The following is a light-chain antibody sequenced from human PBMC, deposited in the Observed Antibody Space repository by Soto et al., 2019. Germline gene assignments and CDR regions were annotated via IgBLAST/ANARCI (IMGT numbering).Light chain of an antibody. Sequence: QSALTQPASVSGPPGQSITISCTGTSSDVGTYNLVSWYQQHPGKAPKLMIYEGSKRPSGVSYRFSGSKSGNTASLTISGLQAEDEADYYCCSYSGGSTRYVFGTGTKVTVL. CDR3: CSYSGGSTRYV. V-gene: IGLV2-23*01. CDR2: EGS. J-gene: IGLJ1*01. CDR1: SSDVGTYNL.